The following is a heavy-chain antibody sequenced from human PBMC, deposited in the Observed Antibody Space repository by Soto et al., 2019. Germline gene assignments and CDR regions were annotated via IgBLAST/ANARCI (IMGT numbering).Heavy chain of an antibody. D-gene: IGHD3-22*01. CDR1: GYRYTSYD. V-gene: IGHV1-8*01. J-gene: IGHJ4*02. CDR3: ARDYYGSSGYYYWFDY. CDR2: MNPNSGNT. Sequence: GTSVKVSCEASGYRYTSYDINWVRQATGQGLEWMGWMNPNSGNTGYAQKFQGRVTMTRDTSTSTVYMELSSLRSEDTAVYYCARDYYGSSGYYYWFDYWGQGTLVTVSS.